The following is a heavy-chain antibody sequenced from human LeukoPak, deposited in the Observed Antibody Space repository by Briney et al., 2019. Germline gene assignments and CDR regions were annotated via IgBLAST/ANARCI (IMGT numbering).Heavy chain of an antibody. CDR2: INHSGST. CDR1: GGSFSGYY. J-gene: IGHJ2*01. Sequence: SETLSLTCAVYGGSFSGYYWSWIRQPPGKGLEWIGEINHSGSTNYNPSLKSRVTISVDTSKNQFSLKLSSVTAADTAVYYCARVWSRHSGYDVWGRGTLVTVSS. CDR3: ARVWSRHSGYDV. V-gene: IGHV4-34*01. D-gene: IGHD5-12*01.